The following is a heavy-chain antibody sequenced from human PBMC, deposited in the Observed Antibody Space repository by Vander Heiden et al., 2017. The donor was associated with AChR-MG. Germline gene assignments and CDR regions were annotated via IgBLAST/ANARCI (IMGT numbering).Heavy chain of an antibody. Sequence: EVQLLESGGGLVQSGESLRLSCAASGFSFTRSAMSWVRQAPGKGLEWVSAISGAGGSTYYADAVKGRFTTSRDNSKNTVYLQMNSLRDEDTADYYCAKYSGGVAAYYYLDVWGKGTTVTVSS. CDR1: GFSFTRSA. CDR3: AKYSGGVAAYYYLDV. V-gene: IGHV3-23*01. J-gene: IGHJ6*03. D-gene: IGHD1-26*01. CDR2: ISGAGGST.